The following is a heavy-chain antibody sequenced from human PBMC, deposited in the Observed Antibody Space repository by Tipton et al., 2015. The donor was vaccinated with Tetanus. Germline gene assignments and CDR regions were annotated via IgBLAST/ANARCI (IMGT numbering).Heavy chain of an antibody. CDR3: ASGSSIRHGLDV. V-gene: IGHV1-8*02. Sequence: QLVQSGAEVKKPGASVKVSYKASGYTFTSYGLNWVRKAAGRGFEWMGWLNPKSGSEAYAPRFQGRVTMTTNTSITTAFMEVASLTYEDTAVYYCASGSSIRHGLDVWGHGTSVTVSS. CDR1: GYTFTSYG. D-gene: IGHD2-2*01. J-gene: IGHJ6*02. CDR2: LNPKSGSE.